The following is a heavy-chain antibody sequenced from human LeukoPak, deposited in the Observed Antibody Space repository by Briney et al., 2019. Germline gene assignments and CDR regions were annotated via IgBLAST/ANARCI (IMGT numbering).Heavy chain of an antibody. CDR1: GGSISSSSYY. J-gene: IGHJ4*02. Sequence: SETLSLTCTVSGGSISSSSYYWGWIRQPRGKGLEWIGSIYYSGSTYYNLSLKSRVTISVDTSKNQFSLKLSSVTAADTAVYYCARLVVAATSHFDYWGQGTLVTVSS. V-gene: IGHV4-39*01. CDR3: ARLVVAATSHFDY. CDR2: IYYSGST. D-gene: IGHD2-15*01.